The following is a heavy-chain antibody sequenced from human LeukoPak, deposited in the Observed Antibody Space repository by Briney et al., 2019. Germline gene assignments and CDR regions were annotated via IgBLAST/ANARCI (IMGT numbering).Heavy chain of an antibody. V-gene: IGHV1-46*01. J-gene: IGHJ4*02. D-gene: IGHD5-24*01. CDR3: ARLRDGYNSRDY. Sequence: ASVKVSCKASGYTFTTYYMHWVRQAPGKGLEWMGKINPTGGSTTYAQKFQGRVTITADESTSTAYMELSSLRSEDTAVYYCARLRDGYNSRDYWGQGTLVTVSS. CDR1: GYTFTTYY. CDR2: INPTGGST.